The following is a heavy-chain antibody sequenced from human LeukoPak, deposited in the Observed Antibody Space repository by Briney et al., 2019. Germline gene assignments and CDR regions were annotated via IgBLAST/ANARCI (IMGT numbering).Heavy chain of an antibody. J-gene: IGHJ3*02. CDR3: ARDAEGIDAFDI. CDR2: ISSSGGNS. V-gene: IGHV3-23*01. Sequence: PAGSLRLSCAASGFTFTTYTMSWVRPAPGKGLEWVSSISSSGGNSYYAASVKGRFTISRDNSKNTLYFQMNSLRAEDTAVYYCARDAEGIDAFDIWGQGTMVTLSS. CDR1: GFTFTTYT.